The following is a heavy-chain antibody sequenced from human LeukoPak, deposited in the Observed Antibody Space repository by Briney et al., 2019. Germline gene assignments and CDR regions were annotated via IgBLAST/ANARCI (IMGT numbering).Heavy chain of an antibody. Sequence: SETLSLTCTVSGGSISISSYYWGWIRQPPGEGLEWIGSIYYSGSTHYNPSLKSRVSISVDTSKNQFSLKLSSVTAADTAVYYCASNATVTTLKRAYNWFNPWGQGTLVTVSS. CDR2: IYYSGST. CDR3: ASNATVTTLKRAYNWFNP. V-gene: IGHV4-39*01. D-gene: IGHD4-17*01. J-gene: IGHJ5*02. CDR1: GGSISISSYY.